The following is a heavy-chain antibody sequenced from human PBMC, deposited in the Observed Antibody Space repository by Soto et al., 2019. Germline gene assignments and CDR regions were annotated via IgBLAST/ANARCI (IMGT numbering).Heavy chain of an antibody. D-gene: IGHD3-3*01. J-gene: IGHJ4*02. V-gene: IGHV3-23*01. CDR1: GFTLRNYA. Sequence: EVQLLESGGGLIQPGGSLRLSCAASGFTLRNYAMSWVRQAPGKGLEWVSVISGSGVDTYYADSVKGRFTISRDNSKNTQNLQMNSLRVEDTAGYYCAKVRSDYDDSGGQGTLVTVSS. CDR3: AKVRSDYDDS. CDR2: ISGSGVDT.